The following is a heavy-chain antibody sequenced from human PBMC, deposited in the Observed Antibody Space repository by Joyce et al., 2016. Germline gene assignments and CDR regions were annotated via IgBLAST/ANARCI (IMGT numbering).Heavy chain of an antibody. J-gene: IGHJ6*02. Sequence: EVQLVESGGGLVQPGGSMKLSCAVSGFTLGGASVHWVRQYSGKGLRWVGGIGRKANGDATAYAASVKGRFSISRDDSKNTAYLQMNSLKTEDTAVYYCSNYDLWSGYSPSRDVWGQGSTVTVSS. V-gene: IGHV3-73*02. CDR2: IGRKANGDAT. D-gene: IGHD3-3*01. CDR1: GFTLGGAS. CDR3: SNYDLWSGYSPSRDV.